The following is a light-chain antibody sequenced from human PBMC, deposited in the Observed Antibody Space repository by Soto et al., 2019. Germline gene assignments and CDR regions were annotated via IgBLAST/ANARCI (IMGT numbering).Light chain of an antibody. V-gene: IGKV1-39*01. CDR2: GAS. CDR3: QQSYSSPPLT. CDR1: QNIDIF. J-gene: IGKJ4*01. Sequence: DIQMTQSPSSLSASVGDRVTITCRASQNIDIFLNWYHQKPGRAPNLLIYGASTLQNGVPSRFSGSGSGRDVSLTISSLQPEDFGTYYCQQSYSSPPLTFGAGTKVDIK.